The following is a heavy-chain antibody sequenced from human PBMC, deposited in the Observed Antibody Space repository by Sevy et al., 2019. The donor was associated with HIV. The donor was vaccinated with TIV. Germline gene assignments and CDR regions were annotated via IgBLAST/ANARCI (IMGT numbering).Heavy chain of an antibody. CDR1: GFTFSDHY. J-gene: IGHJ4*02. CDR3: ATHAGIAAAGRVFDY. CDR2: IRNKGDSYTT. Sequence: GGSLRLSCAASGFTFSDHYMEWVRQAPGKGLEWVGRIRNKGDSYTTEYAVSVKGRFTISRDDSQNSLYLLMNSLKTEDTAVYYCATHAGIAAAGRVFDYWGQGTLVTVSS. V-gene: IGHV3-72*01. D-gene: IGHD6-13*01.